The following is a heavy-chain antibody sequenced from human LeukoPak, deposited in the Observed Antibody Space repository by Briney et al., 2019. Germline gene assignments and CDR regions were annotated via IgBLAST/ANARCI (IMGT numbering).Heavy chain of an antibody. Sequence: GGSLRLSCAASGFTFSSYSMNWVRQAPGKGLEWVANIKQDGSEKYYVDSVKGRFTISRDNAKNSLYLQMNSLRAEDTAVYYSARVGHYCSTTSCYLYGMDVWGQGTTVTVSS. CDR2: IKQDGSEK. V-gene: IGHV3-7*01. CDR1: GFTFSSYS. D-gene: IGHD2-2*01. J-gene: IGHJ6*02. CDR3: ARVGHYCSTTSCYLYGMDV.